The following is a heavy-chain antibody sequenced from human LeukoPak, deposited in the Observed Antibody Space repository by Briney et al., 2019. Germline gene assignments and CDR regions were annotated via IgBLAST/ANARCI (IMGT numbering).Heavy chain of an antibody. D-gene: IGHD3-10*01. Sequence: GSLRLSCAASEFSVGSNYMTWVRQPPGKGLEWIGNIYNSGSTDYNPSLKSRVTISVDTSKNQFSLKLNSVSAADTAVYYCARVVGPPYHDYWGQGTLVTVSS. CDR1: EFSVGSNY. CDR3: ARVVGPPYHDY. V-gene: IGHV4-59*02. J-gene: IGHJ4*02. CDR2: IYNSGST.